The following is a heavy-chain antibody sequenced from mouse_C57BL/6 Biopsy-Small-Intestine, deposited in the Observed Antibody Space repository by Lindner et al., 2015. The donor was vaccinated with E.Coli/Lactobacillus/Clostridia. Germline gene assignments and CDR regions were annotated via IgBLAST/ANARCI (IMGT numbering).Heavy chain of an antibody. J-gene: IGHJ3*01. CDR2: IIPIFGTA. CDR1: GGTFSSYA. CDR3: ARRDFVWENYSFDI. Sequence: SVKVSCKASGGTFSSYAISWVRQAPGQGLEWMGGIIPIFGTANYAQKFQGRVTITADESTSSAYMELSSLGSEDTAVYYCARRDFVWENYSFDIWGQGTMVTVSS. D-gene: IGHD1-1*01. V-gene: IGHV1-81*01.